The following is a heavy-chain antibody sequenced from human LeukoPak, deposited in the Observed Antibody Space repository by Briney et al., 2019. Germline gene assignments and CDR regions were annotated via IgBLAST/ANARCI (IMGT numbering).Heavy chain of an antibody. V-gene: IGHV3-30-3*01. Sequence: GRSLRLSCAASGFTFSSYAMHWVRQAPGKGLEWVAVISYDGSNKYYADSVKGRFTISRDSSKNTLYLQMNSLRAEDTAVYYCARDGVMITFGGVIVIPGPIDYWGQGTLVTVSS. J-gene: IGHJ4*02. CDR2: ISYDGSNK. CDR1: GFTFSSYA. CDR3: ARDGVMITFGGVIVIPGPIDY. D-gene: IGHD3-16*02.